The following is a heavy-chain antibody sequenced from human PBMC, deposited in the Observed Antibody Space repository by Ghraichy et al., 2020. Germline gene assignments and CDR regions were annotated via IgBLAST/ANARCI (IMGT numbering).Heavy chain of an antibody. J-gene: IGHJ3*02. V-gene: IGHV3-7*03. D-gene: IGHD4-23*01. CDR2: IKQDGSEK. Sequence: GGAGRLSCAASGFTFSKFWMSWVRQAPGKGLEWVANIKQDGSEKYSVDSVKGRFTISRDNAKNSLYLQMNSLRAEDAAVYFCARDYGGNPRAADAFDIWGQGTMVTVSS. CDR3: ARDYGGNPRAADAFDI. CDR1: GFTFSKFW.